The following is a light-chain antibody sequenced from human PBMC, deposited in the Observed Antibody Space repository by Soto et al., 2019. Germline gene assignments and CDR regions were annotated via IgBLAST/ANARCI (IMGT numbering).Light chain of an antibody. Sequence: DIQRTQSPSTLSGSVGDRVTITCRASQTISSWLAWYHQKPGKTPKLLIYKASTLKSGVPSRFSGSGSGTEFTLTISSLQPDDFATYYCQHYNSYSEAFGQGNKV. V-gene: IGKV1-5*03. CDR3: QHYNSYSEA. CDR1: QTISSW. J-gene: IGKJ1*01. CDR2: KAS.